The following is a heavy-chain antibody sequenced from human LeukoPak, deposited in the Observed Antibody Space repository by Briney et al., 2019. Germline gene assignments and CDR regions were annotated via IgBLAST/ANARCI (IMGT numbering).Heavy chain of an antibody. CDR2: IKQDGREK. Sequence: LPGGSLRLSCAASGFTFSSYRMSWVRQAPGKGLEWVANIKQDGREKYYVYSVKGRFTMTRAKATTSLYLQMNSLRAEHTAVYYCAREKISGSLDYRGQGTLVTVSS. CDR1: GFTFSSYR. V-gene: IGHV3-7*01. D-gene: IGHD1-26*01. CDR3: AREKISGSLDY. J-gene: IGHJ4*02.